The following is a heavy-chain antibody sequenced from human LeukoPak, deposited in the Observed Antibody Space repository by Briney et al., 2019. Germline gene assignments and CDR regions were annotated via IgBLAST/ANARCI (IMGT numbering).Heavy chain of an antibody. V-gene: IGHV1-45*02. Sequence: ASVKVSCKASGYTFTYRYLHWVRQAPGQALEWMGWITPFNGNTNYAQKFQDRVTITRDRSMSTAYMELSSLRSEDTAVYYCARGGGIAVATPKDGAFDIWGQGTMVTVSS. CDR3: ARGGGIAVATPKDGAFDI. CDR2: ITPFNGNT. CDR1: GYTFTYRY. D-gene: IGHD6-19*01. J-gene: IGHJ3*02.